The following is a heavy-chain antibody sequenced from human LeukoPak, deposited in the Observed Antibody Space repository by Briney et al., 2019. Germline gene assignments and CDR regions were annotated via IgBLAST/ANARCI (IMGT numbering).Heavy chain of an antibody. CDR3: ASFGYYGDLYYFDY. J-gene: IGHJ4*02. V-gene: IGHV3-11*06. D-gene: IGHD4-17*01. Sequence: GGSLRLSCAASGFTFSDYYMSWIRQAPGKGLEGVSYISSSSSYTNYADSVKGRFTISRDNAKNSLYLQMNSLRAEDTAVYYCASFGYYGDLYYFDYWGQGTLVTVSS. CDR2: ISSSSSYT. CDR1: GFTFSDYY.